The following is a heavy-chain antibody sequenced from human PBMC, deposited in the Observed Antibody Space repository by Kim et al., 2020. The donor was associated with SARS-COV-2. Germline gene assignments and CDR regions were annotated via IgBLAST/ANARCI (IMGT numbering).Heavy chain of an antibody. CDR3: AKEGGKRRAYKWFDP. D-gene: IGHD3-16*01. J-gene: IGHJ5*02. V-gene: IGHV3-23*01. Sequence: SVQGRFTISRDNSKNTLYLQMNRLRAEDTAVYYCAKEGGKRRAYKWFDPWGQGTLVTVSS.